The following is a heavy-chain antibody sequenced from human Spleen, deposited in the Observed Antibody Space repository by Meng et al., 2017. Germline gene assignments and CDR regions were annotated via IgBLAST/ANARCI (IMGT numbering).Heavy chain of an antibody. J-gene: IGHJ4*02. CDR2: INHSGST. CDR1: GGSFSDYY. CDR3: ARGPTTMAHDFDY. V-gene: IGHV4-34*01. Sequence: HWGHERLRPSETLSLTCVVSGGSFSDYYWSWIRQPPGKGLEWIGEINHSGSTNYNPSLESRATISVDTSQNNLSLKLSSVTAADSAVYYCARGPTTMAHDFDYWGQGTLVTVSS. D-gene: IGHD4-11*01.